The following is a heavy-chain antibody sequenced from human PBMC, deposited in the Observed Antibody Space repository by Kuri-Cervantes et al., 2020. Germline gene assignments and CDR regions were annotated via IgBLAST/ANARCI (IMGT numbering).Heavy chain of an antibody. J-gene: IGHJ6*02. V-gene: IGHV4-30-4*01. Sequence: LRLSCTVSGCSISSGDYYWSWIRQPPGKGLEWIGYIYYSGSTYYNPSLKSRVTISVDTSKNQFSLKLSSVTAADTAVYYCARDALRENYYYYGMDVWGQGTTVTVSS. CDR1: GCSISSGDYY. CDR3: ARDALRENYYYYGMDV. D-gene: IGHD5-24*01. CDR2: IYYSGST.